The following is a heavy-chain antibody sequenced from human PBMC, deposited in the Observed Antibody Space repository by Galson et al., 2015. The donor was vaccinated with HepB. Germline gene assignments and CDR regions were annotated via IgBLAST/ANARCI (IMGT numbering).Heavy chain of an antibody. Sequence: LSLTCTVSGGSIGGSYWSWIRQPPGKGLEWIGYIYDNGNTNYNPSLKSRVTIPLDMSKNQFSLKLSSVTAADAAVYYCARSYNYYFYGMDVWGQGTTVTVSS. J-gene: IGHJ6*02. V-gene: IGHV4-59*01. CDR1: GGSIGGSY. CDR3: ARSYNYYFYGMDV. CDR2: IYDNGNT. D-gene: IGHD1-26*01.